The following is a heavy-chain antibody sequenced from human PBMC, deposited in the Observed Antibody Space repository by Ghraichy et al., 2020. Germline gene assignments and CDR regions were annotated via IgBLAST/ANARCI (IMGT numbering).Heavy chain of an antibody. Sequence: SETLSLTCAVYGGSFSGYYWSWIRQPPGKGLEWIGEINHSGSTNYNPSLKSRVTISVDTSKNQFSLKLSSVTAADTAVYYCARVPSSSWINNRYYYMDVWGKGTTVTVSS. CDR2: INHSGST. CDR3: ARVPSSSWINNRYYYMDV. D-gene: IGHD6-13*01. V-gene: IGHV4-34*01. CDR1: GGSFSGYY. J-gene: IGHJ6*03.